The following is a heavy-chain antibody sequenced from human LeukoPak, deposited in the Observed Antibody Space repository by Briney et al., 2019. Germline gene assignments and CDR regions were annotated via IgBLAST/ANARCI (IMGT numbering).Heavy chain of an antibody. D-gene: IGHD2-15*01. CDR3: AKDFALLGYCSGGTCHAGDS. J-gene: IGHJ4*02. CDR2: IQYDGSNK. Sequence: GGSLRLPCAASGCTFSSYGIHWVRQAPGKGLEWVTFIQYDGSNKYYADSVKGRFTISRDNSKNTLYLQMNSLRAEDTAVYYCAKDFALLGYCSGGTCHAGDSWGQGTLVTVSS. V-gene: IGHV3-30*02. CDR1: GCTFSSYG.